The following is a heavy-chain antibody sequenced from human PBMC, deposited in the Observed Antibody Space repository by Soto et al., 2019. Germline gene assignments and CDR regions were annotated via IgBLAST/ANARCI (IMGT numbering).Heavy chain of an antibody. D-gene: IGHD3-22*01. Sequence: SLRISCSASVLTFRSYAMHWVRQAPGKGLEWVAVISYDGSNKYYADSVKGRFTISRDNSKNTLYLQMNSLRAEDTAVYYCARDEEYYDSSGYYTAFDIWGQGTMVTVSS. CDR1: VLTFRSYA. CDR2: ISYDGSNK. J-gene: IGHJ3*02. V-gene: IGHV3-30-3*01. CDR3: ARDEEYYDSSGYYTAFDI.